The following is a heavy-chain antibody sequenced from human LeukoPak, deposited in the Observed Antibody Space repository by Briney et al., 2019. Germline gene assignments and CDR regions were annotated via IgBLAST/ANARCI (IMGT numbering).Heavy chain of an antibody. Sequence: PSETLSLTCTVSGGSISGADYYWSWIRQPPGKGLEWIGYVYHSGLTYYNPSLKSRLAISVDTSKNQFSLQLNSVTPEDTAVYYCARADYSEAFDIWGLGTMVTVSS. CDR2: VYHSGLT. CDR1: GGSISGADYY. CDR3: ARADYSEAFDI. D-gene: IGHD2-15*01. J-gene: IGHJ3*02. V-gene: IGHV4-30-4*01.